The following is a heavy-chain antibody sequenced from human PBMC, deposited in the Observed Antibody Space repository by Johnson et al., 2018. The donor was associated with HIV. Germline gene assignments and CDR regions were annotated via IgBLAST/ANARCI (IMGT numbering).Heavy chain of an antibody. Sequence: VQLVESGGGLVKPGGSLRLSFAASGFTFSNVWMTWVRQAPGKGLEWVGRIKRKIEGETTDYAAPVKGRFTISRDDSKNTLYLQMNSLTTEDTAVYYCTTVIVIDAFDIWGQGTMVTVSS. CDR3: TTVIVIDAFDI. J-gene: IGHJ3*02. V-gene: IGHV3-15*01. CDR1: GFTFSNVW. D-gene: IGHD3-16*02. CDR2: IKRKIEGETT.